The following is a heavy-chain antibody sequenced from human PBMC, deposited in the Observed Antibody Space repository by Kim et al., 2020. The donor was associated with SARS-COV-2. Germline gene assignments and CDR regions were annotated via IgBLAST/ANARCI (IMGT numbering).Heavy chain of an antibody. Sequence: GGSLRLSCAASGSNFGSHHMHWVRQAPGKGLEWVAVIWYDGSKQYYADSMKGRFTISRDNSKNMLFLQMNSQRAEDTALYYCARFFGTQLDSWGQGTLVTVSS. D-gene: IGHD3-10*01. J-gene: IGHJ5*01. CDR2: IWYDGSKQ. CDR1: GSNFGSHH. V-gene: IGHV3-33*01. CDR3: ARFFGTQLDS.